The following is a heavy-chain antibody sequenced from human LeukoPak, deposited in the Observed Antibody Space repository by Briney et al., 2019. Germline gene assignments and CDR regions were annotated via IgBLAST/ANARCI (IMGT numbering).Heavy chain of an antibody. CDR3: GRYITIFGVVIMGHFDY. J-gene: IGHJ4*02. CDR2: IYYSGST. D-gene: IGHD3-3*01. Sequence: SETLSLTCTVSGGSISSGGYYWSWIRQHPGKGLEWIGYIYYSGSTYYNPSLKSRVTISVDTSKNQFSLKLSSVTAADTAVYYCGRYITIFGVVIMGHFDYWGQGSLVTVSS. CDR1: GGSISSGGYY. V-gene: IGHV4-31*03.